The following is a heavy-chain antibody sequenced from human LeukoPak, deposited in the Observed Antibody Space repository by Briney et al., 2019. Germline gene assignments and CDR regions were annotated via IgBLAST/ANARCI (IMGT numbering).Heavy chain of an antibody. J-gene: IGHJ4*02. Sequence: GGSLRLSCAASGFTFSSSGMHWVRQAPGKGLEWVAVISYDGSNKYYADSVKGRFTISRDNSKNTLYLQMNSLRAEDTAVYYCAKVAYSSGYTFDYWGQGTLVTVSS. CDR2: ISYDGSNK. CDR1: GFTFSSSG. CDR3: AKVAYSSGYTFDY. D-gene: IGHD6-19*01. V-gene: IGHV3-30*18.